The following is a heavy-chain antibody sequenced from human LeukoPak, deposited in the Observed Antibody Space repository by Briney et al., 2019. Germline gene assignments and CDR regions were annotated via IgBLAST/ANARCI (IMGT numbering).Heavy chain of an antibody. CDR1: GFTFSSYA. D-gene: IGHD6-19*01. CDR2: ISYDGSNK. J-gene: IGHJ2*01. CDR3: ARGGSGWYGFWYFDL. Sequence: ESGGSLRLSCAASGFTFSSYAMHWVRQAPGKGLEWVAVISYDGSNKYYADSVKGRFTISRDNSKNTLYLQMNSLRAEDTAVYYCARGGSGWYGFWYFDLWGRGTLVTVSS. V-gene: IGHV3-30-3*01.